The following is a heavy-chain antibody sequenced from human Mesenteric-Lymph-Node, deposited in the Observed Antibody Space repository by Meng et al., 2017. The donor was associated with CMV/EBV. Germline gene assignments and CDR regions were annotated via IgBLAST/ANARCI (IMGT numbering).Heavy chain of an antibody. V-gene: IGHV1-2*02. D-gene: IGHD3-10*01. CDR1: GYRFTNYY. CDR2: INPNSGGT. CDR3: ASWERGVIGFSVDV. Sequence: SVKVSCKASGYRFTNYYLNWVRQAPGQGLEWMGRINPNSGGTNYAQKFQGRVTMTRDTSISTAYMELSRLRSDDTAVYYCASWERGVIGFSVDVWGQGTTVTVSS. J-gene: IGHJ6*02.